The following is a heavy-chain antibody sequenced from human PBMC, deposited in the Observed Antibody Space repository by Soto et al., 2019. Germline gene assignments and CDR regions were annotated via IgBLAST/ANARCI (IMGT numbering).Heavy chain of an antibody. CDR3: ARGAGYCSGDCWNDYYYAMDV. J-gene: IGHJ6*02. CDR1: GYIFTNYA. CDR2: INVGTGNT. Sequence: ASVKVSCKASGYIFTNYAIHWVRQAPGQRLEWVGWINVGTGNTKYSQNFQGRVTITRDTSATTAYMELSSLRSEGTAVYYCARGAGYCSGDCWNDYYYAMDVWGQGTTVTVSS. V-gene: IGHV1-3*01. D-gene: IGHD2-21*02.